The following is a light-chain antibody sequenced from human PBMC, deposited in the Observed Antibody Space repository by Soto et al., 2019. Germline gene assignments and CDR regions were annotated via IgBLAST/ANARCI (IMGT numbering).Light chain of an antibody. V-gene: IGKV3-15*01. J-gene: IGKJ5*01. CDR3: QQYNNWTRFT. Sequence: IVLLQTRTSLSVSPGERVTLSCRASQGLSSNLAWYQQRPGQAPRLLIYGASTRATGIPARFSGSGSGTEFTLTISSLQPEHFAVYYCQQYNNWTRFTFGQGTQMEIK. CDR2: GAS. CDR1: QGLSSN.